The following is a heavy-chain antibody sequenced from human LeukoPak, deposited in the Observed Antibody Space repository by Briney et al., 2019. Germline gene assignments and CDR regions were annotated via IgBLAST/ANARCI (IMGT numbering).Heavy chain of an antibody. J-gene: IGHJ4*02. D-gene: IGHD6-13*01. CDR2: INAGNGNT. Sequence: ASVKVSRKASGYTFINFAINWGRQAPGQRPEWMGRINAGNGNTKYSQKFQGRVTITRDTSASTAYMELSSLTSEDTAVYYCARGPRAAADDYWGQGTLVTVSS. CDR1: GYTFINFA. V-gene: IGHV1-3*01. CDR3: ARGPRAAADDY.